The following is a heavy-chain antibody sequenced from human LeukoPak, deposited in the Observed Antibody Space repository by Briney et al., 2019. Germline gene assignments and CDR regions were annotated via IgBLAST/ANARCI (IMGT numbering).Heavy chain of an antibody. CDR2: INPNSGGT. J-gene: IGHJ6*03. D-gene: IGHD6-13*01. Sequence: ASVKVSCKTSGYTFSIYGITWIRQAPGQGLEWMGWINPNSGGTNYTQKFQGRVTMTRDTSISTAYMELSRLRSDDTAVYYCARDLGSSSWAPYYYYYMDVWGKGTTVTISS. CDR3: ARDLGSSSWAPYYYYYMDV. CDR1: GYTFSIYG. V-gene: IGHV1-2*02.